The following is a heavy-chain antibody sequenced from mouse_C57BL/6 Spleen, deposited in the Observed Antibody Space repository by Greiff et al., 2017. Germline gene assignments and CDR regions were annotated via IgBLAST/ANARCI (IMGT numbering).Heavy chain of an antibody. CDR3: ARLDYTDY. D-gene: IGHD2-12*01. CDR2: INPSTGGT. Sequence: VQLKESGPELVKPGASVKISCKASGYSFTGYYMHWVKQSSEKSLEWIGEINPSTGGTSYNQKFKGKATLTVDKSSSTAYMQLKSLTSEDSAVYYWARLDYTDYWGQGTTLTVSS. CDR1: GYSFTGYY. V-gene: IGHV1-43*01. J-gene: IGHJ2*01.